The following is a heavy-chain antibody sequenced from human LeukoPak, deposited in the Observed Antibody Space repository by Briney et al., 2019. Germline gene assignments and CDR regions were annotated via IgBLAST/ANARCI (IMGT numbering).Heavy chain of an antibody. D-gene: IGHD3-22*01. V-gene: IGHV1-69*02. J-gene: IGHJ4*02. CDR1: GYTFTGYY. CDR2: IIPILGIA. Sequence: ASVKVSCKASGYTFTGYYMHWVRQAPGQGLEWMGRIIPILGIANYAQKFQGRVTITADKSTSTAYMELSSLRSEDTAVYYCARSEDYYDSSGYLVDYWGQGTLVTVSS. CDR3: ARSEDYYDSSGYLVDY.